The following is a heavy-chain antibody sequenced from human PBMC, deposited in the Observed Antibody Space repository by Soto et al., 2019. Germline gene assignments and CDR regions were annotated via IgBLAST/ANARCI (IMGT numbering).Heavy chain of an antibody. CDR3: ARHSRKNGYFDY. CDR2: IDPSDSYT. CDR1: GYNFNNYW. Sequence: GESLKISCKGSGYNFNNYWITWVRQMPGKGLEWMGHIDPSDSYTNYSPSFQGHVTISTDKSMTTAYLQWSSLKASDTAIYYCARHSRKNGYFDYWGQGTLVTVSS. V-gene: IGHV5-10-1*01. J-gene: IGHJ4*02.